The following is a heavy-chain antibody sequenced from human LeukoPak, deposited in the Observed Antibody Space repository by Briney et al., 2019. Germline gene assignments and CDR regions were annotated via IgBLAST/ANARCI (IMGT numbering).Heavy chain of an antibody. CDR2: IYWDDDK. CDR3: AHRPHFTVTTFWGPFDY. J-gene: IGHJ4*02. D-gene: IGHD4-17*01. Sequence: SGPTLVKPTQTLTLTCTFSGFSLSTSGVGVGWIRQPPGKALEWLALIYWDDDKRYSPSLKGRLTITKDTSKNQVVLTMTNMDPVDTATYYCAHRPHFTVTTFWGPFDYWGQGTLVTVSS. CDR1: GFSLSTSGVG. V-gene: IGHV2-5*02.